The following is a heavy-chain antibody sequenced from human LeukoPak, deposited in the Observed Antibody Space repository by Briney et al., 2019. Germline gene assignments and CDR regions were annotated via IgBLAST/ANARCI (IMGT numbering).Heavy chain of an antibody. CDR2: IKQDGSEK. V-gene: IGHV3-7*01. CDR3: ARGGDYGDYDFFDY. Sequence: PGGSLRLSCAASGFTFSSYWLSWVRQAPGKGLEWVANIKQDGSEKYYVDSVKGRFTIPRDNAKNSLYLQMNSLRAEDTAVYYCARGGDYGDYDFFDYWGQGTLVTVSS. J-gene: IGHJ4*02. CDR1: GFTFSSYW. D-gene: IGHD4-17*01.